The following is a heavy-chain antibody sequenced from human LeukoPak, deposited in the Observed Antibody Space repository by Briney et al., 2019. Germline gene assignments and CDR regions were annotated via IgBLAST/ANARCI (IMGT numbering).Heavy chain of an antibody. Sequence: PGGSLRLSCAASGFTFSSYWMSWVRQVPGKGLEWVANIKQDGSEKYYVDSVKGRFTISRDNAKNSLYLQMNSLRAEDTAVYYCARDYYEYYYYGMDVWGQGTTVTVSS. J-gene: IGHJ6*02. V-gene: IGHV3-7*01. D-gene: IGHD3-3*01. CDR1: GFTFSSYW. CDR3: ARDYYEYYYYGMDV. CDR2: IKQDGSEK.